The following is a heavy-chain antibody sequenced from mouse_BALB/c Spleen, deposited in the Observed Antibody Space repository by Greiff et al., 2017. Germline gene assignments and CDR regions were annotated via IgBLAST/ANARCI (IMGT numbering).Heavy chain of an antibody. CDR1: GFTFSSFG. Sequence: EVKLMESGGGLVQPGGSRKLSCAASGFTFSSFGMHWVRQAPEKGLEWVAYISSGSSTIYYADTVKGRFTISRDNPKNTLFLQMTSLRSEDTAMYYCARLGYYEAMDYWGQGTSVTVSS. D-gene: IGHD2-3*01. V-gene: IGHV5-17*02. J-gene: IGHJ4*01. CDR2: ISSGSSTI. CDR3: ARLGYYEAMDY.